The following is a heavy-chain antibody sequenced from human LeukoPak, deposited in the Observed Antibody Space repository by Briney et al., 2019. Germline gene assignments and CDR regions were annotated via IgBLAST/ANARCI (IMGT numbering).Heavy chain of an antibody. CDR3: ARALDYGGNARYYYYYYMDV. J-gene: IGHJ6*03. V-gene: IGHV3-23*01. D-gene: IGHD4-23*01. Sequence: GGSLRLSCAASGFTFSSYAMSWVRQAPGKGLEWVSAISGSGGSTYYADSVKGRFTISRDNSKNTLYLQMNSLRGEDTAAYYCARALDYGGNARYYYYYYMDVWGKGTTVTVSS. CDR1: GFTFSSYA. CDR2: ISGSGGST.